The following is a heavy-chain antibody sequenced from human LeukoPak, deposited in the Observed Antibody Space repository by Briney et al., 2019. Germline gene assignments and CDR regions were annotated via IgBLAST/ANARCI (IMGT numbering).Heavy chain of an antibody. V-gene: IGHV1-69*04. CDR3: ARVLSPITMVRGNAFDI. CDR1: GGTFSSYA. Sequence: ASVKVSCKASGGTFSSYAISWVRQAPGQGLEWMGRIIPILGIANYAQKFQGRVTITADKSTSAAYMELSSLRSEDTAVYYCARVLSPITMVRGNAFDIWGQGTMVTVSS. J-gene: IGHJ3*02. D-gene: IGHD3-10*01. CDR2: IIPILGIA.